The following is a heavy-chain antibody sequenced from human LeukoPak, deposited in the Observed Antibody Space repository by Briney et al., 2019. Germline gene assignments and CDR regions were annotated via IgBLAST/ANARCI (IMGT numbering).Heavy chain of an antibody. Sequence: GASVKVSCKASGYTFTSYDINWVRQATGQGLEWMGWIHTKTGSPTYAQGFTGRFVFSLDTSVSTAYLQISSLKAEDTAVYYCAREQPRFGELLPDYWGQGTLVTVSS. CDR3: AREQPRFGELLPDY. D-gene: IGHD3-10*01. CDR2: IHTKTGSP. J-gene: IGHJ4*02. CDR1: GYTFTSYD. V-gene: IGHV7-4-1*02.